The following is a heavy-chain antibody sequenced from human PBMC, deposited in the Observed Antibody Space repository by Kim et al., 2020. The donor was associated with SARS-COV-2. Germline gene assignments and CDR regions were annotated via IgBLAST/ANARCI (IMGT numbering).Heavy chain of an antibody. CDR1: GFTVSSNY. CDR3: ARDSQEGIAAAGSGGYFDY. V-gene: IGHV3-66*01. D-gene: IGHD6-13*01. CDR2: IYSGGST. Sequence: GGSLRLSCAASGFTVSSNYMSWVRQAPGKGLEWVSVIYSGGSTYYADSVKGRFTISRDNSKNTLYLQMNSLRAEDTAVYYCARDSQEGIAAAGSGGYFDYWGQGTLSPSPQ. J-gene: IGHJ4*02.